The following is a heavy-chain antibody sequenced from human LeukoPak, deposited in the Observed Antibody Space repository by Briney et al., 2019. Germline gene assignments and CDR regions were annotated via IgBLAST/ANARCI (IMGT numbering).Heavy chain of an antibody. CDR3: ARVRYFDWLLSPFYYYYYMDV. D-gene: IGHD3-9*01. CDR2: IYHSGST. V-gene: IGHV4-38-2*02. CDR1: GYSISSGYY. Sequence: ASGTLSLTCTVSGYSISSGYYWGWIRQPPGKGLEWTGSIYHSGSTNYNPSHKSRVTISVDTSKNQFSLKLSSVTAADTAVYYCARVRYFDWLLSPFYYYYYMDVWGKGTTVTISS. J-gene: IGHJ6*03.